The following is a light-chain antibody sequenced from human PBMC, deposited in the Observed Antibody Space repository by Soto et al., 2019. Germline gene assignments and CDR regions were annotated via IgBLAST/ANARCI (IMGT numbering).Light chain of an antibody. CDR2: AAS. CDR3: QQVKNYPLT. V-gene: IGKV1-9*01. Sequence: DIQLTQSPSFLSASVGDRVTITCRASQGISSYLAWYQQKPGKAPKVLIYAASTLKSGVPSRFSGSGSGTEFTLTISSLQPEDFATYHGQQVKNYPLTFGGGTRVEIK. J-gene: IGKJ4*02. CDR1: QGISSY.